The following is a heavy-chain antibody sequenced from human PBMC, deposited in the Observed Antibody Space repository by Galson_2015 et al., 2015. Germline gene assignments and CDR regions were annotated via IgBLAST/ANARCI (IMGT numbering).Heavy chain of an antibody. D-gene: IGHD3-22*01. CDR1: GYTFNIYH. CDR3: ARVRYDSSNYDP. CDR2: IDPSGGST. Sequence: SVTVSCTAAGYTFNIYHIHWVRQAPAQGLECMALIDPSGGSTIYAQKFQGRVTMTRDTPTSTVYMELSSLRSEDTAVYYCARVRYDSSNYDPSGQGTLVTVSS. J-gene: IGHJ5*02. V-gene: IGHV1-46*02.